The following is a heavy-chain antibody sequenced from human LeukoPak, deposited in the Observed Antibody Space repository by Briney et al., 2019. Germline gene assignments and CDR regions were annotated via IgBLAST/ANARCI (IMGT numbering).Heavy chain of an antibody. CDR3: ARIAVTYTFDY. CDR2: ISSSSSYI. CDR1: GFTFSSYS. D-gene: IGHD4-17*01. V-gene: IGHV3-21*01. Sequence: GGSLRLSCAASGFTFSSYSMNWVRQAPGKGLEWVSSISSSSSYIYYADSVKGRFTISRDNAKNSLYLLLISVRAEDTAVYYCARIAVTYTFDYWGQGTLVTVSS. J-gene: IGHJ4*02.